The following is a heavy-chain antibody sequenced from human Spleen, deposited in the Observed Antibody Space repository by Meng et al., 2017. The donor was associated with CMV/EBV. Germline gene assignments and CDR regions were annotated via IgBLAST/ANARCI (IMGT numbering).Heavy chain of an antibody. CDR2: TYYRSKWYN. CDR3: ARDREDSSGYDY. D-gene: IGHD3-22*01. V-gene: IGHV6-1*01. J-gene: IGHJ4*02. CDR1: GESVSSNSAA. Sequence: QVQLQPAGPGLVKPSPTPSPPCATSGESVSSNSAAWNWIRQSPSRGLEWLGRTYYRSKWYNDYAVSVKSRITINPDTSKNQFSLQLNSVTPEDTAVYYCARDREDSSGYDYWGQGTLVTVSS.